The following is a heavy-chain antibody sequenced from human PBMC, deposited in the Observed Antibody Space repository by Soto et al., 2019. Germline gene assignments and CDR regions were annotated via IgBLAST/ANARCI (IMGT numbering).Heavy chain of an antibody. CDR1: GFTFSSYS. CDR3: ARDRLNEQWLVRIYYYYGMDV. Sequence: GGSLRLSCAASGFTFSSYSMNWVRQAPGKGLEWVSSISSSSSYIYYADSVKGRFTISRDNAKNSLYLQMNSLRAEDTAVYYCARDRLNEQWLVRIYYYYGMDVWGQGTTVTVSS. V-gene: IGHV3-21*01. J-gene: IGHJ6*02. CDR2: ISSSSSYI. D-gene: IGHD6-19*01.